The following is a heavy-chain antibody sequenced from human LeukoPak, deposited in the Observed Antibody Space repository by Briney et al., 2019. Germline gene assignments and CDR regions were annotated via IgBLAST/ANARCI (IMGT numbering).Heavy chain of an antibody. V-gene: IGHV3-23*01. D-gene: IGHD3-10*01. Sequence: GGSLRLSCAASGFTFRTFPMGWVRQAPGKGLEWVSAISVGGDITFYSDSVRGRFTISRDNSKETLYLQMNSLRAEDTAVYYCAKSLSTSAHGSGRAFDIWGQGTMVTVSS. CDR1: GFTFRTFP. CDR3: AKSLSTSAHGSGRAFDI. CDR2: ISVGGDIT. J-gene: IGHJ3*02.